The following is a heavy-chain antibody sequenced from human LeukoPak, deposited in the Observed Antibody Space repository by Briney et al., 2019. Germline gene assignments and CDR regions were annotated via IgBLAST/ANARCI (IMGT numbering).Heavy chain of an antibody. CDR3: AGGSQFEYFQH. Sequence: ASVKVSCKASGYTFTSYGISWVRQAPGQGLEWMGWISAYNGNTNYAQKLQVRVTMTTGTSTSTAYMELRSLRSDDTAVYYCAGGSQFEYFQHWGQGTLVTVSS. CDR1: GYTFTSYG. D-gene: IGHD1-26*01. V-gene: IGHV1-18*01. CDR2: ISAYNGNT. J-gene: IGHJ1*01.